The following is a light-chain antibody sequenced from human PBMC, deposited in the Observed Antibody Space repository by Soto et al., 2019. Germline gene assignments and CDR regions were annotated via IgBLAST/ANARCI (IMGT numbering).Light chain of an antibody. CDR3: QQYTNWPRT. Sequence: EIVMTQSPATLSVSPGERATLSCRASQSVNTNLAWYQQNPGQAPRLLIYGASTRAAGIPARFSGSGSWTEFTLTISSLQSEDFAVYYCQQYTNWPRTFGQGTKLEIK. J-gene: IGKJ2*01. CDR1: QSVNTN. CDR2: GAS. V-gene: IGKV3-15*01.